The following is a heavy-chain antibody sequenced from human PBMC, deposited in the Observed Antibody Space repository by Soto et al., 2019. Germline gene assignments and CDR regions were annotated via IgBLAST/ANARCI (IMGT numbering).Heavy chain of an antibody. CDR3: TRVEGGSSANGSTP. CDR2: ISSGSAYI. D-gene: IGHD1-26*01. J-gene: IGHJ5*02. V-gene: IGHV3-21*06. CDR1: TFNSYS. Sequence: EVQLVESGGGLVKPGGSLRLSCTFTFNSYSLNWVRQAPGKGLEWVSSISSGSAYIKYADSVKGRFTISRDNANILLYLKRRGLRVNNTAVYYCTRVEGGSSANGSTPWGQGTLVPVSS.